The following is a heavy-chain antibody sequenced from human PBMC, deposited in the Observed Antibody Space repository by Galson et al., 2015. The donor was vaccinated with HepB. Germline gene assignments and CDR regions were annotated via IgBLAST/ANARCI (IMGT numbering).Heavy chain of an antibody. CDR3: ARGLGALIFAVVNNWFDR. CDR2: IYTSGST. CDR1: GDSISSYY. V-gene: IGHV4-4*07. J-gene: IGHJ5*02. Sequence: SETLSLTCTVSGDSISSYYWSRIRQPAGKGLEWIGRIYTSGSTSYNPSLKSRVSMSLDTSKNQFSLQLSSVTAADTAVYFCARGLGALIFAVVNNWFDRWGQGTLVTVSS. D-gene: IGHD3-3*02.